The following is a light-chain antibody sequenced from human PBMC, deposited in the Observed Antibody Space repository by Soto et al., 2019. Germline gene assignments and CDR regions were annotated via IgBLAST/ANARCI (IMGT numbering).Light chain of an antibody. CDR2: AAS. CDR1: ESIARH. J-gene: IGKJ5*01. Sequence: DIQMTQSPSSLSASVGDRDTITCRASESIARHLNWYQQKPGKAPKLLIYAASSLQNGVPSRCRGGGSGTDFTLTISNLQPEDYATYYCQQTYSTLSITFGQGTRLEIK. CDR3: QQTYSTLSIT. V-gene: IGKV1-39*01.